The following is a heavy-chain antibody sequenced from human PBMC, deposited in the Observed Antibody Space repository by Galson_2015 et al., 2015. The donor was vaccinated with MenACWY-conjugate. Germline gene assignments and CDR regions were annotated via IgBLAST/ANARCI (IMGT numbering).Heavy chain of an antibody. CDR2: IKQDGSEK. V-gene: IGHV3-7*03. J-gene: IGHJ4*02. CDR3: AREYKGTEQWLFDFDY. Sequence: SLRLSCAASGFTFSSYWMSWVRQAPGKGLEWVANIKQDGSEKYYVDSVKGRFTISRDNAKNSLYLQMNSLRAEDTAVYYCAREYKGTEQWLFDFDYWGQGTLVTVFS. CDR1: GFTFSSYW. D-gene: IGHD6-19*01.